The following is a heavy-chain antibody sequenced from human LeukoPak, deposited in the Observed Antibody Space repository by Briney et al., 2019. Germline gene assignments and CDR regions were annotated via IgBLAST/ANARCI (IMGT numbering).Heavy chain of an antibody. D-gene: IGHD3-10*01. CDR2: IWYDGSNK. V-gene: IGHV3-33*01. Sequence: PGGSLRLSCAASGFTFSSYGMHWVRQAPGKGLEWVAVIWYDGSNKYYADSVKGRFTISRDNAKNTMYLQMNSLRAEDTAVYYCARGTYYYGSDYWGQGTLVTASS. J-gene: IGHJ4*02. CDR3: ARGTYYYGSDY. CDR1: GFTFSSYG.